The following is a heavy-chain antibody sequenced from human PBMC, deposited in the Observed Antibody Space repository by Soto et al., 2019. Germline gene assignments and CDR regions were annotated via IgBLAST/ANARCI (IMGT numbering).Heavy chain of an antibody. J-gene: IGHJ4*02. V-gene: IGHV3-21*01. Sequence: GGSLRLSCAASGFTFSSYIMNWVRQAPGKGLEWVSSISGSSDFIFYADSMKGRFTISRDNAKNSLFLQINSLRAEDTAVYYCARDGVAGPSFDYWGLGTLVTVSS. CDR2: ISGSSDFI. CDR3: ARDGVAGPSFDY. CDR1: GFTFSSYI. D-gene: IGHD6-19*01.